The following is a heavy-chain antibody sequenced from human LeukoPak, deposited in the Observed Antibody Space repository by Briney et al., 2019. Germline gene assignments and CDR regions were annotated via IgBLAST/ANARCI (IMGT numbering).Heavy chain of an antibody. CDR2: TNPNSGGT. CDR1: GYTFTGYY. J-gene: IGHJ5*02. V-gene: IGHV1-2*02. D-gene: IGHD5-12*01. Sequence: ASVKVSCKASGYTFTGYYMHWVRQAPGQGLEWMGWTNPNSGGTNYAQKFQGRVTMTRDTSISTAYMELSRLRSDDTAVYYCAKASEGSEWPRLSWFDPWGQGTLVTVSS. CDR3: AKASEGSEWPRLSWFDP.